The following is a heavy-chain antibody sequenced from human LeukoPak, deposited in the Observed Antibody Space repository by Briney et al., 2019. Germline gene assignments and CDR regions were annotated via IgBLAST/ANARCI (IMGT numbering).Heavy chain of an antibody. Sequence: ASVKVSCKASGGTFSSYAISWVRQAPGQGLEWMGGIIPIFGTANYAQKFQGRVTITADESTSTAYMELSSLRSEDTAVYYCASSASGIAVAAPDYWGQGTLVTVSS. CDR1: GGTFSSYA. CDR2: IIPIFGTA. V-gene: IGHV1-69*13. D-gene: IGHD6-19*01. J-gene: IGHJ4*02. CDR3: ASSASGIAVAAPDY.